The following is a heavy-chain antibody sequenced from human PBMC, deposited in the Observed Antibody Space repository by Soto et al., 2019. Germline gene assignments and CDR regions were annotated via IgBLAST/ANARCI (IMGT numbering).Heavy chain of an antibody. CDR3: ATDLPLLRSSWYYYYYGMDV. CDR2: FDPEDGET. V-gene: IGHV1-24*01. J-gene: IGHJ6*02. Sequence: EASVKVSCKVSGYTLTELSMHWVRQAPGKGLEWMGGFDPEDGETIYAQKFQGRVTMTEDTSTDTAYMELSSLRSEDTAVYYCATDLPLLRSSWYYYYYGMDVWGQGTTVTVSS. CDR1: GYTLTELS. D-gene: IGHD6-13*01.